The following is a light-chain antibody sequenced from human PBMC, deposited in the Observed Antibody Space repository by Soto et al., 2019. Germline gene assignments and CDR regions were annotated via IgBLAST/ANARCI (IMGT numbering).Light chain of an antibody. Sequence: DIVMTQAPLSLPVTPGEPASISCRSSQSLLHSNEYNYLDWYVQKPGQSPQLLIYLGSNRASGVPDRFSGSGSGTDFTLKISRVEAEDVGVYYYMQALQTITFGQGTRLEIK. CDR3: MQALQTIT. CDR2: LGS. CDR1: QSLLHSNEYNY. J-gene: IGKJ5*01. V-gene: IGKV2-28*01.